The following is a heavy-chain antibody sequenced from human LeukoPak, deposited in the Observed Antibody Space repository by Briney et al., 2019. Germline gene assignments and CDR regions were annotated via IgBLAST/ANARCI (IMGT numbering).Heavy chain of an antibody. CDR2: INPNSGGT. CDR1: GYTFTGYY. J-gene: IGHJ4*02. Sequence: EASVKVSCKASGYTFTGYYMHWVRQAPGQGLEWMGWINPNSGGTNFAQKFQGRVTMTRDTSISTAYMELSRLRSDDTAVYYCARVRFVDFYDLRSYYFDYWGQGTLVTVSS. CDR3: ARVRFVDFYDLRSYYFDY. D-gene: IGHD3/OR15-3a*01. V-gene: IGHV1-2*02.